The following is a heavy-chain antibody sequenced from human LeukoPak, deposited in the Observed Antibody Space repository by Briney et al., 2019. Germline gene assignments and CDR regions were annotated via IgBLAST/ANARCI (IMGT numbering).Heavy chain of an antibody. Sequence: SETLSLTCTVSGGSIRSHYWSWVRQPPGKGLEWIGYIYTSGSTNYNPSLKSRVTISVDTSKNQFSLKLSSVTAADTAVYYCARGRVMITFGGVIARGPFDYWGQGTLVTVSS. D-gene: IGHD3-16*02. CDR2: IYTSGST. CDR1: GGSIRSHY. J-gene: IGHJ4*02. CDR3: ARGRVMITFGGVIARGPFDY. V-gene: IGHV4-4*09.